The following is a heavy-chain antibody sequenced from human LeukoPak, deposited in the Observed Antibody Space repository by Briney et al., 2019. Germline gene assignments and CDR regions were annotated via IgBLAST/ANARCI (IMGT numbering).Heavy chain of an antibody. J-gene: IGHJ4*02. CDR1: GSPYNSYV. CDR3: AKDGEWLGIDY. V-gene: IGHV3-23*01. D-gene: IGHD6-19*01. Sequence: GGSLRLSCAASGSPYNSYVMSWVRQAPGKGLERVSGISGSGDTTYYADSVKGRFTIPRDNSKNTLYLQMNSLRAEDTAVYYCAKDGEWLGIDYWGQGTLVTVSS. CDR2: ISGSGDTT.